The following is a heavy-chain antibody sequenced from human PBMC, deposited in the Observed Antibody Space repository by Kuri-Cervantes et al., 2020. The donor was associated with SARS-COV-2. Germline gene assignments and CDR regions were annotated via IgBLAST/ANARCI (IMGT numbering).Heavy chain of an antibody. CDR1: GFTFSDHA. CDR2: IRSKTQGGTT. J-gene: IGHJ5*02. Sequence: GGSLRLSCTGSGFTFSDHAITWVRQAPGKGLEWVSFIRSKTQGGTTEDAASVRGRFTISRDNSKNTLYLQMNSLRVEDTAVYYCARDMGAIVLVRRDWFDPWGPGTLVTVSS. V-gene: IGHV3-49*04. CDR3: ARDMGAIVLVRRDWFDP. D-gene: IGHD2-8*01.